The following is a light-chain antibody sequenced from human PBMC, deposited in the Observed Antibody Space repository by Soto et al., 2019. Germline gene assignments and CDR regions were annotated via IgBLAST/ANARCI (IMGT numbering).Light chain of an antibody. J-gene: IGLJ2*01. CDR2: EVT. V-gene: IGLV2-14*01. Sequence: QSALTQPASVSGSPGQAITISCTGTSSDVGGYNYVSWYQHHPGKAPKLMISEVTNRPSGVSNRFSGSKSGNAASLTISGLQAEDEADYYCCSYTSSNTRVFGGGTKLPVL. CDR1: SSDVGGYNY. CDR3: CSYTSSNTRV.